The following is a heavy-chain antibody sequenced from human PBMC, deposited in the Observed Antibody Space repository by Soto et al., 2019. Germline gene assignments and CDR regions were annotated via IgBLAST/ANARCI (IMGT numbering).Heavy chain of an antibody. V-gene: IGHV3-7*01. CDR3: ARGDYYDSSGYYLGY. Sequence: EVQLVESGGGLVQPGGSLRLSCAASGFSFSRSWRNWVRQAPGKGLEWVANIKRDGTEKYYVDSVKGRFAISRDNAKNSLYLQMDSLRAEDTAVYYCARGDYYDSSGYYLGYWGQGTLVTVSS. D-gene: IGHD3-22*01. CDR1: GFSFSRSW. CDR2: IKRDGTEK. J-gene: IGHJ4*02.